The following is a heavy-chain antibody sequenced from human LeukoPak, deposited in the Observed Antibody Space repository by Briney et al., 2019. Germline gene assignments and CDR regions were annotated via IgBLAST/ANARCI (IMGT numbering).Heavy chain of an antibody. CDR3: AKGGSSGWGAFDI. CDR2: IWYDGSNK. CDR1: GFTFSSYG. V-gene: IGHV3-33*06. J-gene: IGHJ3*02. Sequence: GRSLRLSCAASGFTFSSYGMHWVRQAPGKGLEWVAVIWYDGSNKYYADSVKGRFTISRDNSKNTLYLQMNSLRAEDTALYYCAKGGSSGWGAFDIWGQGTMVTVSS. D-gene: IGHD6-19*01.